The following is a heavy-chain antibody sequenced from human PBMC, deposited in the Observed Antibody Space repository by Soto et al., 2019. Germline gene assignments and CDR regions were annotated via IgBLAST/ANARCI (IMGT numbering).Heavy chain of an antibody. V-gene: IGHV3-23*01. CDR1: GFTFSSYA. CDR3: AKPDCSSTSCSYFDY. D-gene: IGHD2-2*01. Sequence: GGSLRLSCAASGFTFSSYAMSWVRQAPGKGLEWVSAISGSGGSTYYADSVKGRFTISRDNSKNTLYLQMNSLRAEDTAVYYCAKPDCSSTSCSYFDYWGQGTLVTVSS. CDR2: ISGSGGST. J-gene: IGHJ4*02.